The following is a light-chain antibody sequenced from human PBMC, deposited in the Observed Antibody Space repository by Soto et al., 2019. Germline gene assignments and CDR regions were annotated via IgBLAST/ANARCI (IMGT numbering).Light chain of an antibody. CDR2: DAS. CDR1: QSISSW. J-gene: IGKJ1*01. Sequence: IHMTQSPATLSASVGYRVTITCLASQSISSWLAWYQQKPGKAPKLLIYDASSLESGVPSRFSGSGSGTEFTLTISSLQPDDFATYYCQHYNSYSEAFGQGTKVDIK. V-gene: IGKV1-5*01. CDR3: QHYNSYSEA.